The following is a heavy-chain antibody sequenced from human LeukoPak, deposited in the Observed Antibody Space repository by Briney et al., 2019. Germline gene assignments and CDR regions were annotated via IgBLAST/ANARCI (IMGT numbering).Heavy chain of an antibody. J-gene: IGHJ4*02. CDR2: ISSSSSYI. D-gene: IGHD3-10*01. CDR1: GFTFSSYS. V-gene: IGHV3-21*01. Sequence: GGSLRLSCAASGFTFSSYSMNWVRQAPGKGLEWVSSISSSSSYIYYADSVKSRFTISRDNAKNSLYLQMNSLRAEDTAVYYCARDFGGARFDYWGQGTLVTVSS. CDR3: ARDFGGARFDY.